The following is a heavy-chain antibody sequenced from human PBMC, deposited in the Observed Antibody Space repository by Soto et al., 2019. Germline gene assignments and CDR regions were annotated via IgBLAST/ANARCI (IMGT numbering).Heavy chain of an antibody. V-gene: IGHV3-11*01. J-gene: IGHJ4*02. CDR2: ISSSGSTI. CDR3: ARDRRYSTVKEDY. Sequence: PGGSLRLSCAASGFTFSDYYMSWIRQAPGKGLEWVSYISSSGSTIYYADSVKGRFTISRDNAKNSLYLQMNSLRAEDTAVYYCARDRRYSTVKEDYWGQGTLVTVSS. CDR1: GFTFSDYY. D-gene: IGHD4-4*01.